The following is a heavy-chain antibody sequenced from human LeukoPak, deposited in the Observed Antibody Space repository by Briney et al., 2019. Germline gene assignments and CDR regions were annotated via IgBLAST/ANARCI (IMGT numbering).Heavy chain of an antibody. J-gene: IGHJ4*02. D-gene: IGHD2-21*02. V-gene: IGHV1-8*03. CDR2: MNPNSGNT. Sequence: ASVKVSCKASGYTFTSYDINWVRQATGQGLEWMGWMNPNSGNTDYAQKFQGRFTITINTSISTAYMELSSLRSEDTAVYYCARGGPPGDGFDYWGQGTLVTVSS. CDR3: ARGGPPGDGFDY. CDR1: GYTFTSYD.